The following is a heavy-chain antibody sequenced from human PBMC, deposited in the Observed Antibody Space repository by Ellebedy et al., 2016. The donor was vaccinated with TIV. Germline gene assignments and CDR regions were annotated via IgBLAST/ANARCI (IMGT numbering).Heavy chain of an antibody. CDR2: ISGSDGST. J-gene: IGHJ6*02. V-gene: IGHV3-23*01. Sequence: GESLKISXAASGFSFSTDTMNWVRQAPGKGLEWASGISGSDGSTYYADSVRGRFTVSRDSSKNTLNLQMNNLRADDTAVYYCAKDNRCNGVTCYQNFYYRYGMDVWGHGTTVTVSS. CDR1: GFSFSTDT. CDR3: AKDNRCNGVTCYQNFYYRYGMDV. D-gene: IGHD2-8*01.